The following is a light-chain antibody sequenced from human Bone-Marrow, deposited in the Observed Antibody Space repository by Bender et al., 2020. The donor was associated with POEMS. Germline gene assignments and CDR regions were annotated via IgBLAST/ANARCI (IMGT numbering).Light chain of an antibody. CDR3: QAWDTSSVV. CDR1: QLGDQY. J-gene: IGLJ2*01. Sequence: SYGLTQPPSVSVSPGHTANITCSGDQLGDQYASWYQLKPGQSPVLVIYEDNKRPSGIPERFSGSNSGNIATLTISGTQALDEADYYCQAWDTSSVVFGGATKLPVL. V-gene: IGLV3-1*01. CDR2: EDN.